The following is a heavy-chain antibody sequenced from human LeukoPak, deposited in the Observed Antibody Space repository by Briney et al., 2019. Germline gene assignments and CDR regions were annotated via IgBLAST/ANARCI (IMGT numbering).Heavy chain of an antibody. CDR1: GFTFSSYG. CDR2: ISYDGSDR. J-gene: IGHJ4*02. Sequence: GGSLRLSCVASGFTFSSYGMHWVRQAPGKGPEWVAVISYDGSDRYYANFVKGRFTISRDNAKNSLYLQMNSLRAEDTAVYYCARDSTWYYDYVWGSYTPYWGQGTLVTVSS. D-gene: IGHD3-16*01. CDR3: ARDSTWYYDYVWGSYTPY. V-gene: IGHV3-30*03.